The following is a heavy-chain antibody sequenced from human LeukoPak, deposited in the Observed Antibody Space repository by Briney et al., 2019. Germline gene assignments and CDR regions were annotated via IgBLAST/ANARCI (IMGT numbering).Heavy chain of an antibody. Sequence: ASVKVSCKASGYTFTSYGISWVRQAPGQGLEWMGWISAYNGNTNYAQELQGRVTMTTDTSTSTAYMELRSLRSDDTAVYYCARSLLYDSSGYYRYWGQGTLVTVSS. D-gene: IGHD3-22*01. CDR1: GYTFTSYG. J-gene: IGHJ4*02. CDR3: ARSLLYDSSGYYRY. V-gene: IGHV1-18*01. CDR2: ISAYNGNT.